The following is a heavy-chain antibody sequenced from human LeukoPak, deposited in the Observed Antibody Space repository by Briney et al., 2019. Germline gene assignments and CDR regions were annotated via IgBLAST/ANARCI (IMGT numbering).Heavy chain of an antibody. CDR3: ARSFGYYDSSGPY. Sequence: GGSLRLSCAASGFTFSSYSMNWVRQAPGKGLEWVSSISSSSSYIYYADSVKGRFTISRDNAKNSLYLQMNSLRAEDTAVYYCARSFGYYDSSGPYWGQGTLVTVSS. CDR1: GFTFSSYS. D-gene: IGHD3-22*01. CDR2: ISSSSSYI. J-gene: IGHJ4*02. V-gene: IGHV3-21*01.